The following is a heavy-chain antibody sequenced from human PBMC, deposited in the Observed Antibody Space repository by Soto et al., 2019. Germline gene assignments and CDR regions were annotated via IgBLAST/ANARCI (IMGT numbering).Heavy chain of an antibody. Sequence: RVAWAACGFTFSNAWMSCVRQAPGKGLEWVGRIKSKTDGGTTDYAAPVKGRFTISRDDSKNTLDLQMNSLKTEDTAVYYCTTEQEDFDWSSDIWGQGTMVTVSS. J-gene: IGHJ3*02. V-gene: IGHV3-15*01. CDR3: TTEQEDFDWSSDI. CDR2: IKSKTDGGTT. CDR1: GFTFSNAW. D-gene: IGHD3-9*01.